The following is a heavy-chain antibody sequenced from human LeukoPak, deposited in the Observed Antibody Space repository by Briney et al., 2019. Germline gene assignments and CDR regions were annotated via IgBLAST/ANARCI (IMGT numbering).Heavy chain of an antibody. D-gene: IGHD5-18*01. CDR1: GFTFSSYW. J-gene: IGHJ4*02. CDR3: AKDMNTAMVGTFDY. V-gene: IGHV3-7*03. Sequence: GGSLRLSCAASGFTFSSYWMSWVRQAPGKGLEWVANIKQDGCEKYYVDSVKGRFTISRDNAKNSLYLQMNSLRAEDTALYYCAKDMNTAMVGTFDYWGQGTLVTVSS. CDR2: IKQDGCEK.